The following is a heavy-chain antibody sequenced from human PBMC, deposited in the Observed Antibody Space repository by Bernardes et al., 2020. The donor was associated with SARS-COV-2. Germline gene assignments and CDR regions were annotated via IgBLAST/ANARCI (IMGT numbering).Heavy chain of an antibody. J-gene: IGHJ4*02. Sequence: GGLSSPSRAAPGFTLSNSWMHWGRPAPGKGQEWGSRINPYGPTTTYAGSAKGRFTLSRDNAKNALYLQMNSLGADDSAVYYCGRNLGGDTYGYWGNWGQGALVTVSS. CDR3: GRNLGGDTYGYWGN. CDR1: GFTLSNSW. V-gene: IGHV3-74*01. CDR2: INPYGPTT. D-gene: IGHD5-18*01.